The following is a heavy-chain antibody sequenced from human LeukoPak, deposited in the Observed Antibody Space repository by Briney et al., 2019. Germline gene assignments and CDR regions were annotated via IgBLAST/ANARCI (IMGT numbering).Heavy chain of an antibody. CDR1: GFTFDDYA. CDR3: ARETGRSGY. CDR2: ISYDGSNK. D-gene: IGHD1-14*01. Sequence: PGRSLRLSCAASGFTFDDYAMHWVRQAPGKGLEWVAVISYDGSNKYYADSVKGRFTISRDNSKNTLYLQMNSLRAEDTAVYYCARETGRSGYWGQGTLVTVSS. J-gene: IGHJ4*02. V-gene: IGHV3-30*04.